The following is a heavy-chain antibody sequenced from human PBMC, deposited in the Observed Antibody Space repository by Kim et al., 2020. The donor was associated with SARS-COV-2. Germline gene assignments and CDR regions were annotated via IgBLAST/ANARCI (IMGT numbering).Heavy chain of an antibody. CDR3: VKSSAAAPWYPFDY. CDR2: VTSSGGMT. J-gene: IGHJ4*02. CDR1: GFTFNNYA. V-gene: IGHV3-23*01. Sequence: GGSLRLSCVASGFTFNNYAMSWVRQAPGKGLEWVSAVTSSGGMTFYADSVKGRFTISRDNSKNTNYLQMNSLRVGDTAVYYCVKSSAAAPWYPFDYWGQGTLVTVSS. D-gene: IGHD6-13*01.